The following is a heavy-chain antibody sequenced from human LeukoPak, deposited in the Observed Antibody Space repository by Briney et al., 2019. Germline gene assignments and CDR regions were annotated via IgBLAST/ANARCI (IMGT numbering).Heavy chain of an antibody. CDR2: ISWNSGSI. V-gene: IGHV3-9*03. CDR3: AKGPVRFLEWSMAGAFDI. J-gene: IGHJ3*02. CDR1: GFTFDDYA. Sequence: PGRSLRLSCAASGFTFDDYAMHWVRQAPGKGLEWVSGISWNSGSIGYADSVKGRFTISRDNAKNSLYLQMNSLRAEDMALYYYAKGPVRFLEWSMAGAFDIWGQGTMVTVSS. D-gene: IGHD3-3*01.